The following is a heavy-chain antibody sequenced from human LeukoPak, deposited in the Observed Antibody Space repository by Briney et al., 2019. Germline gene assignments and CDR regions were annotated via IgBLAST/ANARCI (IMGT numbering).Heavy chain of an antibody. D-gene: IGHD3-9*01. Sequence: PSETLSLTCTVSGGSISIYYWSWTRQPAGKGLEWIGRIYTSGSTNYNPSLKSRVTMSVDTSKNQFSLKLSSVTAADTAVYYCARDSIFTGYYRYYYDYYMDVWGKGTTVTVSS. CDR1: GGSISIYY. V-gene: IGHV4-4*07. CDR3: ARDSIFTGYYRYYYDYYMDV. J-gene: IGHJ6*03. CDR2: IYTSGST.